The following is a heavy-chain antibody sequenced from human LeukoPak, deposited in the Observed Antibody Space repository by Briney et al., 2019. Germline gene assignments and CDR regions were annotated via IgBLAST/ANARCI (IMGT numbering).Heavy chain of an antibody. V-gene: IGHV1-18*01. CDR3: ARVPHIVATAAY. CDR1: GYTFTSYG. Sequence: GASVTVSCKASGYTFTSYGISWVRQAPAQGLEGMGLISAYNGNTNYAQKPQGRVTMTTDTSTSTAYMELRSLRSDDTAVYYCARVPHIVATAAYWGQGTLVTVSS. CDR2: ISAYNGNT. D-gene: IGHD5-12*01. J-gene: IGHJ4*02.